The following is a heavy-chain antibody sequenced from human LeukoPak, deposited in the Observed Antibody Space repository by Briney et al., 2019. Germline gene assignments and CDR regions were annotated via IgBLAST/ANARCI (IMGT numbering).Heavy chain of an antibody. CDR2: INPNNGDT. J-gene: IGHJ5*02. CDR1: GYTFTVNY. V-gene: IGHV1-2*02. CDR3: ARDQTGDPNWFDP. Sequence: GASVKVSCKASGYTFTVNYINWVRQAPGQGLEWMGWINPNNGDTNYSQKFQGRVTMTRDTSISTAYVELSSLRSDDTAVYYCARDQTGDPNWFDPWGQGTLVTVSS. D-gene: IGHD2-21*02.